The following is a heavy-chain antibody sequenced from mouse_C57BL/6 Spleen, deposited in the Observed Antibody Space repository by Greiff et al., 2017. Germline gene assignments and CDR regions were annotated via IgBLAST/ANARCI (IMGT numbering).Heavy chain of an antibody. CDR3: ARGNYYGNFCFAY. J-gene: IGHJ3*01. D-gene: IGHD2-1*01. CDR1: GYAFSSSW. CDR2: IYPGDGDT. Sequence: VQLQQSGPELVKPGASVKISCKASGYAFSSSWMNWVKQRPGKGLEWIGRIYPGDGDTNYNGKFKGKATLTADKSSSTAYMQLSSLTSEDSAVYFCARGNYYGNFCFAYWGQGTLVTVSA. V-gene: IGHV1-82*01.